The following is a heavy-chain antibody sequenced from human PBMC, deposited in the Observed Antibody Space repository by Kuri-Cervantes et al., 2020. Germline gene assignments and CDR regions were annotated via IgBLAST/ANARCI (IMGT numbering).Heavy chain of an antibody. V-gene: IGHV3-30*18. CDR2: ISYDGSNK. J-gene: IGHJ6*02. CDR1: GFTFSSYG. D-gene: IGHD3-16*01. Sequence: GESLKISCAASGFTFSSYGMHWVRRAPGKGLEWVAVISYDGSNKYYADSVKGRFTISRDNSKNTLYLQMNSLRAEDTAVYYCAKDRGGQGGMVVWGQGTTVTVSS. CDR3: AKDRGGQGGMVV.